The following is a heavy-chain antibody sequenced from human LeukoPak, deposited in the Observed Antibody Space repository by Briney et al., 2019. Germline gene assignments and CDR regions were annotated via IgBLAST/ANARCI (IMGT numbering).Heavy chain of an antibody. Sequence: SETLSLTCTVSGGSLSSYYWSWIRQPPGKGLEWIGYIYYSGSTNYNPSLKSRVTISVDTSKNQFSLKLSSVTAADTAVYYCARVNDYGDSKIDYWGQGTLVTVSS. CDR2: IYYSGST. CDR1: GGSLSSYY. D-gene: IGHD4-17*01. J-gene: IGHJ4*02. V-gene: IGHV4-59*01. CDR3: ARVNDYGDSKIDY.